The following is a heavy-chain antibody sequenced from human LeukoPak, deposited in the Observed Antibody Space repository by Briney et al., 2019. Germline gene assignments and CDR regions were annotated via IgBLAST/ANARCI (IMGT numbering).Heavy chain of an antibody. CDR3: ARGGGSSWYTAAFDI. Sequence: PSETLSLTCTVSGGSIRSYYWSWIRQPPGKGLDWIGYIYYSGSTNYNPSLKSRVTISVDTSKNQFSLKLSSVTAADTAVYYCARGGGSSWYTAAFDIWGQGTMVTVSS. D-gene: IGHD6-13*01. CDR2: IYYSGST. CDR1: GGSIRSYY. J-gene: IGHJ3*02. V-gene: IGHV4-59*01.